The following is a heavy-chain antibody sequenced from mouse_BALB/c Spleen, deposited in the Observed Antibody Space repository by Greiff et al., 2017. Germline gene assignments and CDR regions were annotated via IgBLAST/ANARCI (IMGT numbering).Heavy chain of an antibody. V-gene: IGHV1-82*01. D-gene: IGHD2-4*01. CDR2: IYPGDGDT. CDR3: ATYDYGHAMDY. CDR1: GYAFSSSW. J-gene: IGHJ4*01. Sequence: QVQLQQSGPELVKPGASVKISCKASGYAFSSSWMNWVKQRPGQGLEWIGRIYPGDGDTNYNGKFKGKATLTADKSSSTAYMQLSSLTSVDSAVYFCATYDYGHAMDYWGQGTSVTVSS.